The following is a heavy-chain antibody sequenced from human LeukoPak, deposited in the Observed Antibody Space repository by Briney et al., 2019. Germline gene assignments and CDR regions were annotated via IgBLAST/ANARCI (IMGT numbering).Heavy chain of an antibody. J-gene: IGHJ6*02. V-gene: IGHV1-18*01. D-gene: IGHD6-19*01. CDR2: ISAYNGNT. Sequence: ASVKVSCKASGYTFTSYGFSWVRQAPGQGLEWMGWISAYNGNTNYAQKLQGRVTMTTDTSTSTAYMELRSLRSDDTAVYYCARGTVAGPKGYYYYGMDVWGQGTTVTVSS. CDR1: GYTFTSYG. CDR3: ARGTVAGPKGYYYYGMDV.